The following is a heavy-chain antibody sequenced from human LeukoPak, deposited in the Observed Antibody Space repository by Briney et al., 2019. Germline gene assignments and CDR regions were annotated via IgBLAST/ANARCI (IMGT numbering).Heavy chain of an antibody. D-gene: IGHD5-24*01. Sequence: SQTLSLTCTVSGGSISSGDYYWSWIRQPPGKGLEWIGYIYYSGRTNYNPSLKSRVTISVDTSKNQFSLKLSSVTAADTAVYYCARRPSYNVNWFDPWGQGTLVTVSS. V-gene: IGHV4-30-4*01. CDR2: IYYSGRT. CDR3: ARRPSYNVNWFDP. J-gene: IGHJ5*02. CDR1: GGSISSGDYY.